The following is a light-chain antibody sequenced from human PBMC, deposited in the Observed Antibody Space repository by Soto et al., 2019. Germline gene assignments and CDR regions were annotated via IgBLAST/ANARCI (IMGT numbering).Light chain of an antibody. CDR1: QSVYSY. J-gene: IGKJ4*01. Sequence: EILLTQSPATLSLSPGERATLSCRASQSVYSYLAWYQQRPGQAPRLLIYDASSRATGIPARFSGSGSGTDFTLTIGSLEPEDFAVYYCQQRSNWPLTFGGGTKV. CDR2: DAS. V-gene: IGKV3-11*01. CDR3: QQRSNWPLT.